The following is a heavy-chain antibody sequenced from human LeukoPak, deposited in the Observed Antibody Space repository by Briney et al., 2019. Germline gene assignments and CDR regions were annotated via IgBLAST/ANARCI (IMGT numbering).Heavy chain of an antibody. CDR3: STSNGSSWYRMVS. V-gene: IGHV5-51*01. CDR1: GYSFTTYL. D-gene: IGHD6-13*01. J-gene: IGHJ5*02. Sequence: GESLKISRNGSGYSFTTYLISWVRQMPGKGLEWMGIIYPGDSHTRYSPSFQGQVTISADQSITTAYLQWSSLKASDTAMYYCSTSNGSSWYRMVSWGQGTQVTVSS. CDR2: IYPGDSHT.